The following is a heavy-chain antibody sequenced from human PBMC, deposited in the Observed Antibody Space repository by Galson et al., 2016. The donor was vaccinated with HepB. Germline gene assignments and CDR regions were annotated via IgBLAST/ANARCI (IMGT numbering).Heavy chain of an antibody. CDR1: GFTLSSYG. CDR3: ARDRRVFGVLIIPDY. V-gene: IGHV3-33*08. CDR2: IWYDGSKK. J-gene: IGHJ4*02. Sequence: SLRLSCAASGFTLSSYGMHWVRQAPGKGLEWVAHIWYDGSKKYYADSVEGRFTISRDNSKNTLYLQMTSLRAEDTAVYYCARDRRVFGVLIIPDYWGQGTLVTVSS. D-gene: IGHD3-3*01.